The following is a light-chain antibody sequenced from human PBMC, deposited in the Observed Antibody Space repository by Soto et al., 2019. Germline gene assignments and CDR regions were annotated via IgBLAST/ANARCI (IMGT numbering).Light chain of an antibody. V-gene: IGKV1-5*03. CDR3: QQYNSYSRDT. Sequence: DIPMTQSPSTLSASVGDRVTITCRASQSISSWLAWYQQKPGKAPKLLIYKASSLESGVPSRFSGSGSGTEFTLTISSLQPDDFATYYCQQYNSYSRDTFGQGTKVEIK. CDR1: QSISSW. CDR2: KAS. J-gene: IGKJ1*01.